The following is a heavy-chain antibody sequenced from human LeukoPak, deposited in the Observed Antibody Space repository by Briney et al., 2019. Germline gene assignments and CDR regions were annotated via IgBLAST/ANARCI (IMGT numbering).Heavy chain of an antibody. D-gene: IGHD3-3*01. CDR1: GGTFSSYA. Sequence: SVEVSCKASGGTFSSYATSWVRQAPGQGLEWMGGIIPIFGTANYAQKFQGRVTITADESTSTAYMELSSLRSEDTAVYYCARGKRITIFGVVIYRAFDIWGQGTMVTVSS. V-gene: IGHV1-69*01. CDR2: IIPIFGTA. J-gene: IGHJ3*02. CDR3: ARGKRITIFGVVIYRAFDI.